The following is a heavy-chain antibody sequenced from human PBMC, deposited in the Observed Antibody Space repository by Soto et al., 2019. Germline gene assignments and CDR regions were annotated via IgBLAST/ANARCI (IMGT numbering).Heavy chain of an antibody. V-gene: IGHV1-18*01. CDR2: VSPYNGNT. J-gene: IGHJ6*02. Sequence: ASVKVSCKVFGYTFSTYGLSWVRQAPGQGLEWMGWVSPYNGNTYYAPGLQGRVTMTTDTSTNTAYMSLRSLRSDDTAIYYCVRGGILEANRPYYYYGLDVWGQGTPVTVS. CDR3: VRGGILEANRPYYYYGLDV. CDR1: GYTFSTYG. D-gene: IGHD1-1*01.